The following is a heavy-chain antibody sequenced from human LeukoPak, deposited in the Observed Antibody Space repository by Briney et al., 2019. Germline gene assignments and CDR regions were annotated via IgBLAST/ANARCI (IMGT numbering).Heavy chain of an antibody. D-gene: IGHD5-18*01. CDR2: INHSGST. CDR3: ARVLRGYSYGYGLTYFDY. CDR1: GGSFSGYY. V-gene: IGHV4-34*01. Sequence: SETLSLTCAVYGGSFSGYYWIWIRQPPGKGLEWIGEINHSGSTKYNPSLKSRVTISVDTSKNQFSLKLSSVTAADTAVYYCARVLRGYSYGYGLTYFDYWGQGTLVTVSS. J-gene: IGHJ4*02.